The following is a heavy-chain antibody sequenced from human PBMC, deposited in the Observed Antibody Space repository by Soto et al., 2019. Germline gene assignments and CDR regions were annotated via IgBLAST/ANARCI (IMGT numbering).Heavy chain of an antibody. CDR2: IYSGGTT. J-gene: IGHJ5*02. CDR3: ARNGDSSDYRGWFDP. V-gene: IGHV3-66*01. D-gene: IGHD3-22*01. Sequence: GGSLRLSCAASGFTVSSNYMSWVRQAPGKGLEWVSVIYSGGTTYYADSVKGRFTISRDDSKNTLYLQMNSLRAEDTAVYYCARNGDSSDYRGWFDPWGQGTLVTVSS. CDR1: GFTVSSNY.